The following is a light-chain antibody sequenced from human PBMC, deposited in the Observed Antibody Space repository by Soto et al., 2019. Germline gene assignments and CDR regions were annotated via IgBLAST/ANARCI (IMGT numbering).Light chain of an antibody. CDR1: QRVNSNS. CDR2: DTS. V-gene: IGKV3-20*01. CDR3: QQYGTSPPLT. J-gene: IGKJ4*01. Sequence: EIVLTQSPGVLSLSPGDRATLSCRTSQRVNSNSLAWYQQKPGQAPRLLLYDTSTRATGIPDRFSGSGSGTDFTLTINRLEPEDFAVYYCQQYGTSPPLTFGGGTEVEIK.